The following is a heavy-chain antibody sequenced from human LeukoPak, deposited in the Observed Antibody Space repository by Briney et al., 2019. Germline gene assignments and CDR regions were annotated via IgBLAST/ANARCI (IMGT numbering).Heavy chain of an antibody. D-gene: IGHD3-22*01. CDR1: GYTFTGYY. CDR3: ARPQYDNSGYSGVDFDY. J-gene: IGHJ4*02. CDR2: INPKSGGT. Sequence: ASVKVSCKASGYTFTGYYMHWVRQAPGQGLEWMGRINPKSGGTNYAQKFQGRATMTRDTSISTAYMELNSLTSDDTAVYYCARPQYDNSGYSGVDFDYWGQGTLVTVPS. V-gene: IGHV1-2*06.